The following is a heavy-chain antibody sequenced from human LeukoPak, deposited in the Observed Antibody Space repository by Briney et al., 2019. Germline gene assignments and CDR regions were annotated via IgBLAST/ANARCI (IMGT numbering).Heavy chain of an antibody. CDR1: GYTFTGYY. V-gene: IGHV1-2*02. CDR2: INPNGGDT. Sequence: ASVKVSCKASGYTFTGYYIHWVRQAPGQGPEWMGWINPNGGDTYYAQMSQGRVTMTRDTSITTAYMELSRMRSDDRAVYCCGREAHGSGTYYSDYWGQGTLVTVSS. J-gene: IGHJ4*02. D-gene: IGHD3-10*01. CDR3: GREAHGSGTYYSDY.